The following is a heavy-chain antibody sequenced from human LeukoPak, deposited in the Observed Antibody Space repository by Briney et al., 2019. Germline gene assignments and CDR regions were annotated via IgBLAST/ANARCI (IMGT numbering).Heavy chain of an antibody. CDR1: GGSISSGGYY. CDR3: ARLSDGSGHYWWYFDY. V-gene: IGHV4-31*03. J-gene: IGHJ4*02. D-gene: IGHD3-22*01. Sequence: MSSETLSLTCTVSGGSISSGGYYWSWIRQHPGKGLEWIGYIYYSGSTYYNPSLKSRVTISVDTSKNQFSLKLSSVTAADTAVYYCARLSDGSGHYWWYFDYWGQGALVTVSS. CDR2: IYYSGST.